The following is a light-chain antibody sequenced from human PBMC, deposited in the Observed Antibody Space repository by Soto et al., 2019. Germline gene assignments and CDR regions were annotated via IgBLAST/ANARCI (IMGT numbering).Light chain of an antibody. V-gene: IGKV1-39*01. CDR2: DAS. Sequence: DIPMTQSPSSLSASVGDRVTITCRASQSIASYLNWYQQKPGKAPNLLIFDASSFQSGVPSRFRGSGSGTDFTLTITSLQPEDFATYYCQQSYSTPTTFGQGTRLDIK. J-gene: IGKJ5*01. CDR1: QSIASY. CDR3: QQSYSTPTT.